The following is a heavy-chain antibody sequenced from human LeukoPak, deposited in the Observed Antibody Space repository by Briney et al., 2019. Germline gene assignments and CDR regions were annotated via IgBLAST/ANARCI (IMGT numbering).Heavy chain of an antibody. Sequence: GRSLRLSCAASGFTFSSSEMNWVRQAPGKGLEWVSYISSGSSTIYNADSMKGRFTISRDNAKNSLYLQMNSLRAEDTAVYYCARGGYSYGSNYWGQGTLVTVSS. CDR2: ISSGSSTI. CDR3: ARGGYSYGSNY. D-gene: IGHD5-18*01. CDR1: GFTFSSSE. J-gene: IGHJ4*02. V-gene: IGHV3-48*03.